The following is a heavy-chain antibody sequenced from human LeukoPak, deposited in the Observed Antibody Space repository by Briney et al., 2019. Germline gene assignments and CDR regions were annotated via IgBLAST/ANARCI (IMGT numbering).Heavy chain of an antibody. J-gene: IGHJ4*02. CDR2: ISSSSSYI. Sequence: PGGSLRLSCAASGFTFSSYSMNWVRQAPGKGLEWVSSISSSSSYIYYADSVKGRFTISRDNAKDSLYLQMNSLRAEDTAVYYCARDHSPNYYGSGSYYLPSYWGQGTLVTVSS. V-gene: IGHV3-21*01. CDR3: ARDHSPNYYGSGSYYLPSY. D-gene: IGHD3-10*01. CDR1: GFTFSSYS.